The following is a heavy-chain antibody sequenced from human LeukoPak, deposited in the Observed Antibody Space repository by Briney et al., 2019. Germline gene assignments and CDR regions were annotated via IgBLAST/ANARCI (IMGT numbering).Heavy chain of an antibody. CDR3: ARTFDY. J-gene: IGHJ4*02. CDR2: ISSDSNTI. Sequence: PGGSLRLSCAASGFAFSSSSMNWVRQAPGKGLEWVSYISSDSNTIYYADSVKGRFTISRDNAKNALYLQMNSLRAEDTAVYCCARTFDYWGQGTLVTVSS. V-gene: IGHV3-48*04. CDR1: GFAFSSSS.